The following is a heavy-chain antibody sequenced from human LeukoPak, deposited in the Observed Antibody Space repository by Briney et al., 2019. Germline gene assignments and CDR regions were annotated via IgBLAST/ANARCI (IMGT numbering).Heavy chain of an antibody. CDR2: INQDGREK. V-gene: IGHV3-7*01. CDR1: GFTFSSSW. J-gene: IGHJ4*02. CDR3: ARGGYSGYDVDY. Sequence: GGSLRLSCAASGFTFSSSWMTWVRQAPGKGLEWVANINQDGREKYYVDSVKGRFTISRDNAKNSLYLQMNSLRAEDTAVYYCARGGYSGYDVDYWGQGTLVTVSS. D-gene: IGHD5-12*01.